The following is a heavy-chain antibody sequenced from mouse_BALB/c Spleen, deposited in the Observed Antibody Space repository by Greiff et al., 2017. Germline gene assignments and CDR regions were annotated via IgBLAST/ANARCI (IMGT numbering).Heavy chain of an antibody. CDR2: IYPGNGDT. J-gene: IGHJ4*01. D-gene: IGHD2-4*01. V-gene: IGHV1-12*01. CDR3: ARSGLGGYAMDY. Sequence: QVQLQQPGAELVKPGASVKMSCKASGYTFTSYNMHWVKQTPGQGLEWIGAIYPGNGDTSYNQKFKGKATLTADKSSSTAYMQLSSLTSEDSAVYYCARSGLGGYAMDYWGQGTSVTVSS. CDR1: GYTFTSYN.